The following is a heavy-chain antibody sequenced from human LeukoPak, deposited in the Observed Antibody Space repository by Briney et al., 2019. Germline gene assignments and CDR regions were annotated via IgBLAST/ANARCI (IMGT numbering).Heavy chain of an antibody. D-gene: IGHD6-19*01. J-gene: IGHJ4*02. Sequence: PGGSLRLSCAASGFTFSSYAMSWVRQAPGKGLEWVSAISGSGGSTYYADSVKGRFTISRDNAKNSLYLQMNSLRAEDTAVYYCARVAGIAVAGASYYFDYWGQGTLVTVSS. V-gene: IGHV3-23*01. CDR2: ISGSGGST. CDR1: GFTFSSYA. CDR3: ARVAGIAVAGASYYFDY.